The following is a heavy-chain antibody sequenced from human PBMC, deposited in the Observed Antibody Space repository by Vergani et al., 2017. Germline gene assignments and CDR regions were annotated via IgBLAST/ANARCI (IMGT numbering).Heavy chain of an antibody. CDR2: ISNSGNTI. Sequence: QVQLVESGGGLVKPGGSLRLSCAASGFSFSDYYMTWIRQAPGKGLEWVSYISNSGNTIDYADSVKGRFSISMDNAKSSLFLQMDSLRAEDTAVYYCARDRRDYNNYPGTFDIWGRGSMVTVSS. V-gene: IGHV3-11*01. CDR3: ARDRRDYNNYPGTFDI. J-gene: IGHJ3*02. D-gene: IGHD5-24*01. CDR1: GFSFSDYY.